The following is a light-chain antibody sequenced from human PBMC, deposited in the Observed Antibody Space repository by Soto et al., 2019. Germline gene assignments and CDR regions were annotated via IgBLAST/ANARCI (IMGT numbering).Light chain of an antibody. J-gene: IGKJ1*01. Sequence: EIQITQYTSSLSAYVGDRVTSAGMASQNIRAFLNWYQQKPGKANNLLIYAGYNLQSGVTSRFSGSGSGTDFTLTISSLQPEDFATYYCQQSYSTPWTVGQGTKVDNK. CDR1: QNIRAF. CDR2: AGY. V-gene: IGKV1-39*01. CDR3: QQSYSTPWT.